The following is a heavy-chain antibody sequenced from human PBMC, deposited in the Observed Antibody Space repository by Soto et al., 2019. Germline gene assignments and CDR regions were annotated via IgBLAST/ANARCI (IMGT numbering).Heavy chain of an antibody. CDR1: GYTFSNFG. CDR3: TRDAKYYDILSGYFVNDY. Sequence: QVQLVQSGAEVKKPGASVKVSCKASGYTFSNFGISWVRQAPGQGLEWLGWISTDNGNTKYAQKFQGRFNMTADTASTTAYMGLRSLRSDDTAVYYCTRDAKYYDILSGYFVNDYWGQGTLVTVSS. J-gene: IGHJ4*02. V-gene: IGHV1-18*01. D-gene: IGHD3-9*01. CDR2: ISTDNGNT.